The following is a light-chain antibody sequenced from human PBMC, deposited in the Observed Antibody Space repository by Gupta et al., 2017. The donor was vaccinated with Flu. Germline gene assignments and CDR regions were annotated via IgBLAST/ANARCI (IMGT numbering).Light chain of an antibody. CDR1: QAVSSH. Sequence: SPATLSVYPGETATLTCRASQAVSSHLAWYQQKPGHAPMLLIYDAPTRAADIPERCSGRGSATESTLTSSRQHSDFDAYYCLQENNYPLTFGGGTKVEIK. CDR2: DAP. V-gene: IGKV3-15*01. CDR3: LQENNYPLT. J-gene: IGKJ4*01.